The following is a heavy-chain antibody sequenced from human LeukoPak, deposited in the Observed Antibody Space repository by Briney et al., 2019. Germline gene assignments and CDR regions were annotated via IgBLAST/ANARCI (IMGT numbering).Heavy chain of an antibody. Sequence: SETLSLTCAVYGGSFSGYYWSWIRQPPGKGLEWIGEINHSGSTNYNPSLKSRVTISIDTFKNQFSLKLSSVAAADTAVYYCARGPGTWYYYWGQGTLVTVSS. CDR1: GGSFSGYY. J-gene: IGHJ4*02. D-gene: IGHD6-13*01. V-gene: IGHV4-34*01. CDR2: INHSGST. CDR3: ARGPGTWYYY.